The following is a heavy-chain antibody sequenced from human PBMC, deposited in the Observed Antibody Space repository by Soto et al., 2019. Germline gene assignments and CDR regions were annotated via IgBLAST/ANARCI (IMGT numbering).Heavy chain of an antibody. CDR2: ISNSSSYI. J-gene: IGHJ4*02. CDR3: ARDHIALDY. D-gene: IGHD6-13*01. V-gene: IGHV3-21*01. CDR1: GFTFSSYS. Sequence: GGSLRLSCAASGFTFSSYSMNWVRQAPGKGLEWVASISNSSSYIYYADSVKGRFTISRDNSKKTVYLQMSSLRAEDTAVYYCARDHIALDYWGQGTQVTVSS.